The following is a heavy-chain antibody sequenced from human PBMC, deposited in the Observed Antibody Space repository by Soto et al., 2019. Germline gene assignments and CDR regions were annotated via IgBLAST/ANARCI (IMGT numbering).Heavy chain of an antibody. Sequence: SETLSLTCTVSGGSISSGGYYWSWIRQHPGKGLEWIGYIYYSGSTYYNPSLKSRVTISVDTSKNQFSLKLSSVTAADTAVYYCARGPTPSTADYVWGSYRHRWAWWDYWGQGTLVTVSS. CDR3: ARGPTPSTADYVWGSYRHRWAWWDY. J-gene: IGHJ4*02. V-gene: IGHV4-31*03. D-gene: IGHD3-16*02. CDR2: IYYSGST. CDR1: GGSISSGGYY.